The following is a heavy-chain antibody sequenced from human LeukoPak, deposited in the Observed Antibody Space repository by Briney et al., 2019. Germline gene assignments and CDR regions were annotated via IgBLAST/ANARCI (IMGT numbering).Heavy chain of an antibody. CDR1: GFTFSSYG. CDR2: IWYDGSNK. V-gene: IGHV3-33*01. D-gene: IGHD3-22*01. CDR3: ARDFADSSGWGMYYFDY. J-gene: IGHJ4*02. Sequence: GGSLRLSCAASGFTFSSYGMHWVRQAPGKGLEWVAVIWYDGSNKYYADSVKGRFTISRDNSKNTLYLQMNSLRAEDTAVYYCARDFADSSGWGMYYFDYWGQGTLVTVSS.